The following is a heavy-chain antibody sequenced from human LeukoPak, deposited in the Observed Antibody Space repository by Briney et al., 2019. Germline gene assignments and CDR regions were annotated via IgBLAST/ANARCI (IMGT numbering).Heavy chain of an antibody. CDR1: GGSFSGYY. D-gene: IGHD6-13*01. CDR3: ARKGPAAGLSRWFDP. J-gene: IGHJ5*02. Sequence: SETLSLTCAVYGGSFSGYYWSWIRQPPGKGLEWIGQINHSGSTNYNPSLKSRVTISVDTSKNQFSLKLSSVTAADTAVYYCARKGPAAGLSRWFDPWGQGTLVTVSS. V-gene: IGHV4-34*01. CDR2: INHSGST.